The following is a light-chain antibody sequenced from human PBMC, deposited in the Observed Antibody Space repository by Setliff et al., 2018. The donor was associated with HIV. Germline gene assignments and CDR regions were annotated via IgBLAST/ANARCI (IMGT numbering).Light chain of an antibody. CDR2: EVN. CDR1: SSDVGGYNY. CDR3: SSYAGSNNMI. J-gene: IGLJ2*01. V-gene: IGLV2-8*01. Sequence: ALTQPPSASGSPGQSVTISCTGTSSDVGGYNYVSWYQQHPGKAPQVMIYEVNKRPSGVPDRFSGSKSGNTASLTVSGLQADDEADYYCSSYAGSNNMIVGGGTK.